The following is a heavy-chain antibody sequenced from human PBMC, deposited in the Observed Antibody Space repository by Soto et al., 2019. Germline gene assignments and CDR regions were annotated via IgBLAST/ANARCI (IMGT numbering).Heavy chain of an antibody. CDR2: IIPIRGNA. J-gene: IGHJ4*02. V-gene: IGHV1-69*08. Sequence: SVKVSCKASGVTFSSYTINWVRQAPGQGLEWMGRIIPIRGNANYAQKFQGRVTMTRDTSTSTVYMELSSLRSEDTAVYHCARVSSGYYGHFDYWGQGTLVTVPQ. D-gene: IGHD3-22*01. CDR3: ARVSSGYYGHFDY. CDR1: GVTFSSYT.